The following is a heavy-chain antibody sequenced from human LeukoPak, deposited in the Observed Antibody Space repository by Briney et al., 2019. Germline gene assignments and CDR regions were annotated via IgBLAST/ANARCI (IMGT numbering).Heavy chain of an antibody. D-gene: IGHD2-2*01. CDR2: IKQDGSEK. CDR1: GFTFSSYW. J-gene: IGHJ3*02. Sequence: GGSLRLSCAASGFTFSSYWMSWVRQAPGKGLEWVANIKQDGSEKYYVDSVKGRFTISRDNAKNSLYLQMNSLRAEDTAVYYCIRGKVPAASDAFDIWGQGTMVTVSS. V-gene: IGHV3-7*01. CDR3: IRGKVPAASDAFDI.